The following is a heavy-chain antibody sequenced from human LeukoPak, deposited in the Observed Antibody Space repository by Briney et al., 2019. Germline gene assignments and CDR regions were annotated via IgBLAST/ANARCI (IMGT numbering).Heavy chain of an antibody. Sequence: GESLKISCKGSGYSFTSYWIGWVRQMPGKGLEWMGIINPGDSDTRYSPSFQGQVTISADKSISTAYLQWSSLKASDTAMYYCARRHSSTSWYYYDYMDVWGKGTTVTVPS. CDR1: GYSFTSYW. D-gene: IGHD2-2*01. CDR3: ARRHSSTSWYYYDYMDV. J-gene: IGHJ6*03. V-gene: IGHV5-51*01. CDR2: INPGDSDT.